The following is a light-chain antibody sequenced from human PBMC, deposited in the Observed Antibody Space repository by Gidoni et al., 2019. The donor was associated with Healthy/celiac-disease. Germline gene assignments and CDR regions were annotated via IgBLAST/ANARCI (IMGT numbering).Light chain of an antibody. CDR3: QQSYSTPPT. V-gene: IGKV1-39*01. J-gene: IGKJ1*01. CDR2: AAS. Sequence: DIQMTQSPSSLYASVGDRVTITCRASQSISSYLNWSQQKPGKAPKLLIYAASRLQSGVPSRFSGSGSGTDFTLTIISLQPEDFATYYCQQSYSTPPTFGQGTKVEIK. CDR1: QSISSY.